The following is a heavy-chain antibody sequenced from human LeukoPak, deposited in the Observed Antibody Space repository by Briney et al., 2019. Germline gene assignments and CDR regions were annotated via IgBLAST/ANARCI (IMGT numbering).Heavy chain of an antibody. J-gene: IGHJ4*02. CDR2: INQDGGEI. CDR1: GFTFSSSW. Sequence: GGSLRLSCAASGFTFSSSWMTWVRQAPGKGLEWVASINQDGGEIHYVDSVKGRFTISRDNAKNSLYLQMNSLRAEDTAVFYCARDLGIAHTFDYWGQGTLVTVSS. CDR3: ARDLGIAHTFDY. V-gene: IGHV3-7*01. D-gene: IGHD2/OR15-2a*01.